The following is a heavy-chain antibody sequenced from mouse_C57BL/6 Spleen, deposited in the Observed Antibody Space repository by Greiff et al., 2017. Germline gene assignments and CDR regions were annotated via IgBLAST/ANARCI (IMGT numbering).Heavy chain of an antibody. CDR3: TRSYYGSSYRYAMDY. CDR1: GYTFTDYE. D-gene: IGHD1-1*01. V-gene: IGHV1-15*01. CDR2: IDPETGGT. J-gene: IGHJ4*01. Sequence: VQLVESGAELVRPGASVTLSCKASGYTFTDYEMHWVKQTPVHGLEWIGAIDPETGGTAYNQKFKGKAILTADKSSSTAYMELRSLTSEDSAVYYCTRSYYGSSYRYAMDYWGQGTSVTVSS.